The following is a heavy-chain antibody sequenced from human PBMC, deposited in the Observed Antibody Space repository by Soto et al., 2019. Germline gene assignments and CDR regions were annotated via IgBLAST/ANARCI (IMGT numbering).Heavy chain of an antibody. CDR1: GGSISSGGYS. J-gene: IGHJ5*02. CDR3: ARPYYDNTGYGLDP. D-gene: IGHD3-22*01. Sequence: PSETLSLTCAVSGGSISSGGYSWSWIRQPPGKGLEWIGYIYHSGSTYYNPSLKSRVTISVDRSKNQFSLKLSSVTAADTAVYYCARPYYDNTGYGLDPWGQGTLVTVSS. CDR2: IYHSGST. V-gene: IGHV4-30-2*01.